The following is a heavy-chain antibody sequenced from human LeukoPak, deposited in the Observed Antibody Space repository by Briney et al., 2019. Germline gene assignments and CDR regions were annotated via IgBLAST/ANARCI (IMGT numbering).Heavy chain of an antibody. CDR1: GGSISSYY. D-gene: IGHD3-10*01. J-gene: IGHJ4*02. CDR3: AREGRYYHGSGSYFSFDY. CDR2: IYYSGST. V-gene: IGHV4-59*01. Sequence: PSETLSLTCTVSGGSISSYYWSWIRQPPGKGLEWIGYIYYSGSTNYNPSLKSRVTISVDTSKNQFSLKLSSVTAADTAVYYCAREGRYYHGSGSYFSFDYWGQGTLVTVSS.